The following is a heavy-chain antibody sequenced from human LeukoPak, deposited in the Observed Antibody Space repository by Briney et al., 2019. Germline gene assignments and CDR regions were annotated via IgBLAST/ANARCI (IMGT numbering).Heavy chain of an antibody. J-gene: IGHJ4*02. D-gene: IGHD5-12*01. V-gene: IGHV3-9*01. CDR3: ITNGGGDSGYGNFDY. CDR2: ISWNSDTR. CDR1: GFTFDDYA. Sequence: GGSLRLSCAVSGFTFDDYAMHLVRQVPGKVLELVAGISWNSDTRGYVDSVKGRFTISRDNARNSPYLQINSLRAEDTALYYCITNGGGDSGYGNFDYWGQGTLVTVSS.